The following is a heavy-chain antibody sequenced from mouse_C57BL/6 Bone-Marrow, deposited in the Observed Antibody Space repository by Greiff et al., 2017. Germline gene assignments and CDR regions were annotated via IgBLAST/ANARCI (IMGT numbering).Heavy chain of an antibody. Sequence: EVQLQQSGPVLVKPGASVKMSCKASGYTFTDYYMNWVKQSHGKSLEWIGVINPYNGGTSYNQKFKGKATLTVYKSSSTAYMELNSLTSEDSAVYYCARTGEFGWYFDVWGTGTTVTVSS. CDR3: ARTGEFGWYFDV. D-gene: IGHD3-1*01. CDR1: GYTFTDYY. V-gene: IGHV1-19*01. CDR2: INPYNGGT. J-gene: IGHJ1*03.